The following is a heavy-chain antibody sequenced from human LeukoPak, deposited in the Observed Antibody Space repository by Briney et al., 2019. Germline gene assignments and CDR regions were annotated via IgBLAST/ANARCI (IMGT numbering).Heavy chain of an antibody. CDR3: ARRSDSGSDDGEDYFDY. D-gene: IGHD1-26*01. J-gene: IGHJ4*02. V-gene: IGHV4-39*01. CDR1: GGSINSGTFY. Sequence: PSETLSLTCTVSGGSINSGTFYWGWIRQPPGKGLEWIGSMNYDGSSYYNPSLKSRVTTSVDTSKNQFSLKLTSVTAADTAVYFCARRSDSGSDDGEDYFDYWGQGTLVTVSS. CDR2: MNYDGSS.